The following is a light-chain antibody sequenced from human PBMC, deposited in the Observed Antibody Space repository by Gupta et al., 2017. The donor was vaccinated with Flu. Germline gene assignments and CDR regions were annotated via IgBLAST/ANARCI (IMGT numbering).Light chain of an antibody. CDR2: QDT. V-gene: IGLV3-1*01. CDR1: KLGDKY. Sequence: SHELTQPPSVSVSPGQTASIPCSGDKLGDKYTSWYQQKPGQSPVLLIFQDTKRPSGIPERFSASNSGNTATLTISGTQVMDEADFYCQTWDSSTSGVFGGGTRLTV. CDR3: QTWDSSTSGV. J-gene: IGLJ2*01.